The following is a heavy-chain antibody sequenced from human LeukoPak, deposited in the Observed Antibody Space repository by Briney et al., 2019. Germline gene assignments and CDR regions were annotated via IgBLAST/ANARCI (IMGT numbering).Heavy chain of an antibody. V-gene: IGHV1-69*05. CDR3: ARDRPTTDYDFWSGYSYYYYYMDV. Sequence: GASVKVSCKASGGTFSSYAISWVRQAPGQGLEWMGGIIPIFGTANYAQKFQGRVTITTDESTSTAYMELSSLRSEDTAVYYCARDRPTTDYDFWSGYSYYYYYMDVWGKGTTVTVSS. CDR1: GGTFSSYA. J-gene: IGHJ6*03. CDR2: IIPIFGTA. D-gene: IGHD3-3*01.